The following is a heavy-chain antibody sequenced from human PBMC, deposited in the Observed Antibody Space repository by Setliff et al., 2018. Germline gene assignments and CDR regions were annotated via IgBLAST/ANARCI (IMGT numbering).Heavy chain of an antibody. V-gene: IGHV4-38-2*01. D-gene: IGHD3-3*01. CDR3: ASPRRDDLDSPFDAFDI. J-gene: IGHJ3*02. Sequence: SETLSLTCAVSANTLSTSYYWGWVRQPPGKGLEWIGDIYKGGSTYYNPSLRSRVSMSLDTSKRQVSLNLNSVTAADTGVYYCASPRRDDLDSPFDAFDIWGQGTKVTVSS. CDR1: ANTLSTSYY. CDR2: IYKGGST.